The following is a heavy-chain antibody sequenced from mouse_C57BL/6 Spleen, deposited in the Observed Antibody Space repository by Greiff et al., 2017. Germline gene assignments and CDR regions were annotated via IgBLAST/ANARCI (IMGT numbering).Heavy chain of an antibody. CDR1: GFTFSSYT. Sequence: EVQVVESGGGLVKPGGSLKLSCAASGFTFSSYTMSWVRQTPEKRLEWVATISGGGGNTYYPDSVKGRFTISRDNAKNTLYLQMSSLRSEDTALYYCARQGTGTRYYYAMDYWGQGTSVTVSS. V-gene: IGHV5-9*01. CDR3: ARQGTGTRYYYAMDY. J-gene: IGHJ4*01. D-gene: IGHD4-1*01. CDR2: ISGGGGNT.